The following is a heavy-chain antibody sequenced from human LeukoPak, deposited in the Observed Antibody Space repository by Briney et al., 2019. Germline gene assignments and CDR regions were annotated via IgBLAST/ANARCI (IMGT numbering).Heavy chain of an antibody. CDR3: ARDFAVYCGGDCYAL. Sequence: SETLSLTCTVSSGSISSSSYYWGWIRQPPGKGLEWIGRIYTSGSTNYNPSLKSRVTMSVDTSKNQFSLKLSSVTAADTAVYYCARDFAVYCGGDCYALWGQGTLVTVSS. J-gene: IGHJ4*02. V-gene: IGHV4-39*07. CDR2: IYTSGST. CDR1: SGSISSSSYY. D-gene: IGHD2-21*02.